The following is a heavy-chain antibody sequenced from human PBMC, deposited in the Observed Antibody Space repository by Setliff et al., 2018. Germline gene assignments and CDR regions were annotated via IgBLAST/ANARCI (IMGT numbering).Heavy chain of an antibody. CDR3: ARDPSSVAARPGY. CDR2: IYSSGNT. Sequence: SETLSLTCTVPGDSIRSSRYYWGWIRQPPGKGLEWIGSIYSSGNTYYNPSLKRRVTISVDTTKNQFSLQLNSVTAADTAVYYCARDPSSVAARPGYWGQGTLVTVSS. CDR1: GDSIRSSRYY. V-gene: IGHV4-39*07. J-gene: IGHJ4*02. D-gene: IGHD6-6*01.